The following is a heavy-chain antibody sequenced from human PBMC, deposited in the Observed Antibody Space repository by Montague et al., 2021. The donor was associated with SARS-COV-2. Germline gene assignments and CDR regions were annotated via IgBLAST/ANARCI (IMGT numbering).Heavy chain of an antibody. J-gene: IGHJ4*02. Sequence: SETLSLTCTVSGGSISSYYWSWIRQPPGKGLEWIGYIDYSGNTNYNPSLKSRVTLSVNTSKNQFSLKMSSVTAADTAVYYCARAILTGYLGGPVGGHFDDWGQGTLVTVSS. CDR2: IDYSGNT. V-gene: IGHV4-59*01. CDR1: GGSISSYY. CDR3: ARAILTGYLGGPVGGHFDD. D-gene: IGHD3-9*01.